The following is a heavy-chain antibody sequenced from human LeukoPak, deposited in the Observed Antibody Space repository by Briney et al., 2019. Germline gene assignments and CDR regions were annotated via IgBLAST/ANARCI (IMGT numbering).Heavy chain of an antibody. D-gene: IGHD2-21*01. CDR3: ARDDSPYCGGDCYSAHFQH. V-gene: IGHV4-30-4*01. CDR2: IYYSGST. CDR1: GGSISSGDYY. Sequence: SETLSLTCTVSGGSISSGDYYWSWIRQPPGKGLEWIGYIYYSGSTYYNPSLKSRVTISVDTSKNQFSLKLSSVTAADTAVYYCARDDSPYCGGDCYSAHFQHWGQGTLVTVSS. J-gene: IGHJ1*01.